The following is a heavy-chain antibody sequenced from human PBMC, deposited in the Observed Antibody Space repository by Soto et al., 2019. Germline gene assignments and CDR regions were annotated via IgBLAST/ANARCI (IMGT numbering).Heavy chain of an antibody. Sequence: PGGSLILSCAASGFTFSDYYMSWIRQAPGKGLEWVSYISSSGSTIYYADSVKGRFTISRDNAKNSLYLQMNSLRAEDTAVYYCARVLFKRYIVVVVAATPLSPLDPWGQGTLVTVSS. D-gene: IGHD2-15*01. CDR2: ISSSGSTI. CDR3: ARVLFKRYIVVVVAATPLSPLDP. CDR1: GFTFSDYY. V-gene: IGHV3-11*01. J-gene: IGHJ5*02.